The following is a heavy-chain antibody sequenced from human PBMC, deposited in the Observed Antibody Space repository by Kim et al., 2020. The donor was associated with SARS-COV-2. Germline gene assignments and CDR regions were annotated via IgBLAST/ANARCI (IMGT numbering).Heavy chain of an antibody. J-gene: IGHJ3*02. CDR3: AREQQLVRGGAFDI. Sequence: AQRFQGRVTMTRATSTGTVYMELSSLRSEDTAVYYCAREQQLVRGGAFDIWGQGTMVTVSS. D-gene: IGHD6-13*01. V-gene: IGHV1-46*01.